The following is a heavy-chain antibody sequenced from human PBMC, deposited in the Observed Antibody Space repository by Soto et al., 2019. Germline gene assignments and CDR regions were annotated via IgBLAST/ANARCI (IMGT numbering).Heavy chain of an antibody. CDR3: ASTLYGDNVDY. D-gene: IGHD4-17*01. J-gene: IGHJ4*02. CDR2: MNPNSGNT. V-gene: IGHV1-8*01. Sequence: QVQLVQSGAEVKKPGASVKVSCKASGYTFTSYDINWVRQATGQGLEWMGWMNPNSGNTGDAQKFQGRAPMTRNTSLSTAYMELSSLRAEDTAVYYCASTLYGDNVDYWGQGTLVTVSS. CDR1: GYTFTSYD.